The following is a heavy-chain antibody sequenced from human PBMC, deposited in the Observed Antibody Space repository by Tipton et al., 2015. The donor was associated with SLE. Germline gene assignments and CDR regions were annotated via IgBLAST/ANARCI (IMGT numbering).Heavy chain of an antibody. CDR1: GGSISSSSYY. D-gene: IGHD3-16*01. J-gene: IGHJ4*02. CDR3: RLITITSLFDY. V-gene: IGHV4-39*07. Sequence: TLSLTCTVSGGSISSSSYYWGWIRQPPGKGLEWIGEINHSGSTNYNPSLKSRVTISVDTSKNQFSLKLSSVTAADTAVYYCRLITITSLFDYWGQGTLVTVSS. CDR2: INHSGST.